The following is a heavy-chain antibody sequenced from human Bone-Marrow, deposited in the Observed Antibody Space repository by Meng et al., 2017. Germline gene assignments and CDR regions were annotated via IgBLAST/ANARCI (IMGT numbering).Heavy chain of an antibody. V-gene: IGHV4-34*12. CDR3: ASSRYCTTSSCPGLVYGMDV. CDR2: IIHSGST. J-gene: IGHJ6*02. Sequence: SEILSPTCAVYGASFGAYYRSWTRQPPRKGLEWIGEIIHSGSTNYNPSLKSRITISVDASKNQFPLKLTSVTAADTAVYYCASSRYCTTSSCPGLVYGMDVWGQGTTVTVSS. CDR1: GASFGAYY. D-gene: IGHD2-2*01.